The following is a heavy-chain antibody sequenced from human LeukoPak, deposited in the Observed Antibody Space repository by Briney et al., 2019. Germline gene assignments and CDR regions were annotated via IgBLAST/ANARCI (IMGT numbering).Heavy chain of an antibody. D-gene: IGHD2-15*01. J-gene: IGHJ4*02. V-gene: IGHV3-23*01. CDR2: IFPSGGEI. CDR3: AKSRDPPEGYCSGGSCYPYYFDY. CDR1: GFTFSTFA. Sequence: GGSLRLSCAASGFTFSTFAMIWVRQPPGKGLEWVSSIFPSGGEIHYADSVKGRFTISRDNSKNTLYLQMNSLRAEDTAVYYCAKSRDPPEGYCSGGSCYPYYFDYWGQGTLVTVSS.